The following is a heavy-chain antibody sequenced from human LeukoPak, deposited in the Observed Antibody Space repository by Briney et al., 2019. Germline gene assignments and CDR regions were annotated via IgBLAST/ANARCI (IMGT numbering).Heavy chain of an antibody. Sequence: GGSLRLSCAASGFTFDDYAMHWVRQAPGKGLEWVSLISWDGGSTYYADSVKGRFTISRDNSKNSLYLQMNSLRAEDTALYYCAELGITMIGGVWGKGTTVTISS. CDR1: GFTFDDYA. V-gene: IGHV3-43D*03. D-gene: IGHD3-10*02. J-gene: IGHJ6*04. CDR2: ISWDGGST. CDR3: AELGITMIGGV.